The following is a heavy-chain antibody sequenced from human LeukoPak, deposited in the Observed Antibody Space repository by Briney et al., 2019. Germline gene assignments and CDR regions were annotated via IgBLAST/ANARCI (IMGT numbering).Heavy chain of an antibody. Sequence: SETLSLTCTVSGGSISGSFWSWIRQPAGKGLEWIGRMRADGDTNYNPSLKSRITMSFDTPENQFSLKLTSVTAADTAVYFCARAPSGCGGTCAFDYWGQGTLVTVSS. CDR2: MRADGDT. J-gene: IGHJ4*02. D-gene: IGHD2-15*01. CDR3: ARAPSGCGGTCAFDY. V-gene: IGHV4-4*07. CDR1: GGSISGSF.